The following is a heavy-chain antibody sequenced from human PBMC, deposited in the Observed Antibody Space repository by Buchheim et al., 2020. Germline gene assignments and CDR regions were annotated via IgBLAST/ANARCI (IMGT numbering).Heavy chain of an antibody. V-gene: IGHV3-30-3*01. Sequence: QVQLVESGGGVVQPGRSLRLSCAASGFTFSSYAMHWVRQAPGKGLEWVAVISYDGSNKYYADSVKGRFTISRDSSKNTLWVQMSSLRDEDTATYYCARANGGVGTTTFAYFYYYGMDVWGQGTT. CDR2: ISYDGSNK. D-gene: IGHD1-26*01. CDR1: GFTFSSYA. CDR3: ARANGGVGTTTFAYFYYYGMDV. J-gene: IGHJ6*02.